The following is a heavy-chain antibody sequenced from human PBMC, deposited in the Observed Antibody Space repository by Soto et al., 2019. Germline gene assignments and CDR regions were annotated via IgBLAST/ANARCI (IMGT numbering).Heavy chain of an antibody. CDR2: IYYSGST. CDR3: ASPWQVLYYYGMDV. Sequence: SDTLSLTCTVSGGSISSGVYYWSWIRQRPGKGLEWIGYIYYSGSTYYNPSLKSRVTISVDTSKNQFSLKLSSVTAADTAVYYCASPWQVLYYYGMDVWGQGTTVTVSS. J-gene: IGHJ6*02. V-gene: IGHV4-31*03. CDR1: GGSISSGVYY. D-gene: IGHD6-19*01.